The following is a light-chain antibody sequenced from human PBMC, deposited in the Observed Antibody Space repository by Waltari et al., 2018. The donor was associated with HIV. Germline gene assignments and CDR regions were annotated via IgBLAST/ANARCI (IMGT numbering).Light chain of an antibody. V-gene: IGLV2-14*01. J-gene: IGLJ2*01. Sequence: QSALTQPASVSGSPGQSITISCTGTSSDVGGYKYVSWYQQHPGKAPRLMIYEVSNRPSGVSTRFSGAKSGDTASLTISGLQAEDEAAYYCSSYTSSNTLRFGGGTKLTVL. CDR3: SSYTSSNTLR. CDR2: EVS. CDR1: SSDVGGYKY.